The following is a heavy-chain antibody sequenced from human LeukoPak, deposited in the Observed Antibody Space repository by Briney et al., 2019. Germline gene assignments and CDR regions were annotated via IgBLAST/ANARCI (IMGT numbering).Heavy chain of an antibody. CDR2: MFSDGTT. CDR1: GFSVRSHY. CDR3: ARETFTAPFDF. J-gene: IGHJ4*02. Sequence: PGGSLRLSCAVSGFSVRSHYMNWVRQAPGKGLEWVALMFSDGTTHFADSVKGRFTMSRGTSNNTVSLQMNSLRTEDTAVYYCARETFTAPFDFWGQGTLVTVSS. D-gene: IGHD5-18*01. V-gene: IGHV3-53*01.